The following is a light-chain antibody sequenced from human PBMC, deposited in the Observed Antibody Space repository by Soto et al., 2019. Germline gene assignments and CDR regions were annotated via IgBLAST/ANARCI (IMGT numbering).Light chain of an antibody. CDR1: QSVSSSY. CDR2: GAS. CDR3: QQFRNWPWT. J-gene: IGKJ1*01. V-gene: IGKV3-20*01. Sequence: EIVLTQSPGTLSLSPGERATLSCRASQSVSSSYLAWYQQKPGQAPRLLIYGASNRATGIPARISGSGSGTEFTLTISSLQSEDFAVYYCQQFRNWPWTFGQGTKVDIK.